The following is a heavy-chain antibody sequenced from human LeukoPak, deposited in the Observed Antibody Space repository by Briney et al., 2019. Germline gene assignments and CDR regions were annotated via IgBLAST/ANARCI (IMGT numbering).Heavy chain of an antibody. Sequence: ASVKVSCKASGYTFTGYYMHWVRQAPGQGLEWMGWINPNSGGTNYAQKFQGRVTMTRDTSISTAYMELSRLRSDDTAVYYCASSYCYDSSGYYYETDDAFDIWGQGTMVTVSS. D-gene: IGHD3-22*01. CDR1: GYTFTGYY. CDR3: ASSYCYDSSGYYYETDDAFDI. CDR2: INPNSGGT. V-gene: IGHV1-2*02. J-gene: IGHJ3*02.